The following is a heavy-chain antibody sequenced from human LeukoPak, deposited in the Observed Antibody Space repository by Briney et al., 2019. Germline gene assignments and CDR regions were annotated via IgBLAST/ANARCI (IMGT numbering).Heavy chain of an antibody. CDR3: AKSGGYGLIDY. J-gene: IGHJ4*02. CDR1: GASISGSNYY. Sequence: SETLSLTCAVSGASISGSNYYWGWIRQPPGKGLEWIGNIYSSGSTYYNASLQSRATISIDTSKNQFSLRLHSVTAADTAMYYCAKSGGYGLIDYWGQGTRVTVSS. CDR2: IYSSGST. D-gene: IGHD1-26*01. V-gene: IGHV4-39*01.